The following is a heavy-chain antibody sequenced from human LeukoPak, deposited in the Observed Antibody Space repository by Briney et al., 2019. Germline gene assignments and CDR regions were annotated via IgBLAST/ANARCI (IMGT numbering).Heavy chain of an antibody. CDR3: ARRVGATYYFDW. J-gene: IGHJ4*02. CDR1: EFTFSTYS. CDR2: ISSGSNTI. Sequence: GGSLRLPCVASEFTFSTYSMTWVRQAPGKGREGISYISSGSNTIYYADSVKGRFTISRDNAKNSLYLQMNSLRAEDMAVYYCARRVGATYYFDWWGQGTLVTVSS. D-gene: IGHD1-26*01. V-gene: IGHV3-48*01.